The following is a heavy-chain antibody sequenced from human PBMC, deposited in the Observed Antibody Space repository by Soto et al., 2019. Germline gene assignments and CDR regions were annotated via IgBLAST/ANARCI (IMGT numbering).Heavy chain of an antibody. CDR3: ARGPVPVHDYVWGSYRYARLDAFDI. CDR2: IFYTGTT. Sequence: PSETLSLTCSVSGGSISYNSYDWGWIRQPPGKGLEWIGGIFYTGTTYYSPSLKDRVTMSMDTSKNSFSVNLTSVTAADTAVYFCARGPVPVHDYVWGSYRYARLDAFDIWGQGTMVTVSS. D-gene: IGHD3-16*02. V-gene: IGHV4-39*02. J-gene: IGHJ3*02. CDR1: GGSISYNSYD.